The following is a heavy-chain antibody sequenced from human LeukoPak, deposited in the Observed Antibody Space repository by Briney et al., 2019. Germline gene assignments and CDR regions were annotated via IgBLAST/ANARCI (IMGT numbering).Heavy chain of an antibody. V-gene: IGHV3-48*02. J-gene: IGHJ2*01. Sequence: GGSLRLSCAASGFTFSSYSMNWVRQAPGKGLEWVSYISYSGSTIYYADSVKGRFTISRDNAKNSLYLQLNSLRDEDTAVYYCARDGPTTVVTPYCHFDLWGRGTLVTVSS. D-gene: IGHD4-23*01. CDR2: ISYSGSTI. CDR3: ARDGPTTVVTPYCHFDL. CDR1: GFTFSSYS.